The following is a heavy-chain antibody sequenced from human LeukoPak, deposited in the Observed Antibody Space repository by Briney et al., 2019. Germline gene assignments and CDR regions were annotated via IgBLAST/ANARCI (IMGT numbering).Heavy chain of an antibody. CDR1: GFTVSSNY. Sequence: GGSLRLSCAASGFTVSSNYMSWVRQAPGKGLEWVSVIYSGGSTYYADSVKGRFTISRDNSKNTLYLQMNSLRAEDTAVYYCTFDWFYYGMDVWGQGTTVTVSS. CDR2: IYSGGST. V-gene: IGHV3-66*01. CDR3: TFDWFYYGMDV. J-gene: IGHJ6*02. D-gene: IGHD3-9*01.